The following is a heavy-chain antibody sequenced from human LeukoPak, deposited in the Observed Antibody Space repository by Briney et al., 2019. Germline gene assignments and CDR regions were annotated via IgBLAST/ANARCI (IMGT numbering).Heavy chain of an antibody. CDR2: IYYSGST. D-gene: IGHD3-10*01. CDR3: ARDGIRVRGVIQSSEFDY. CDR1: GGSISSSSYY. V-gene: IGHV4-39*07. J-gene: IGHJ4*02. Sequence: SETLSLTCTVSGGSISSSSYYWGWIRQPPGKGLEWIGSIYYSGSTYYNPSLKSRVTISVDTSKNQFSLKLSPVTAADTAVYYCARDGIRVRGVIQSSEFDYWGQGTLVTVSS.